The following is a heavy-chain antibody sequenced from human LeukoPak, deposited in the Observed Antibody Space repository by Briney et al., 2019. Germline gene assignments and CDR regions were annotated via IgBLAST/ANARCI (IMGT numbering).Heavy chain of an antibody. Sequence: GGSLRLSCAASGFTFSNYAMHWVRQAPGKGLEWVAVISYDGRNKYYVDSVKGRFTISRDNSKNTLYLQMNSLRAEDTAVYYCAGWEHDYWGQGTLVTVSS. J-gene: IGHJ4*02. V-gene: IGHV3-30*04. CDR2: ISYDGRNK. D-gene: IGHD1-26*01. CDR1: GFTFSNYA. CDR3: AGWEHDY.